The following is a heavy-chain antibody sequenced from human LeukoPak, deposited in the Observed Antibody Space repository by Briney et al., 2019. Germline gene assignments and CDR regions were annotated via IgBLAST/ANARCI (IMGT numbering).Heavy chain of an antibody. Sequence: GGSLRLSCAASGFTFSSYWMSWVRQAPGKGLEWVANIKQDGSEKYYVDSVKGRFTISRDNAKNSLYLQMNSLRAEDTAVYYCARDTLGADYYYYMDVWGKGTTVTVSS. CDR3: ARDTLGADYYYYMDV. J-gene: IGHJ6*03. CDR2: IKQDGSEK. D-gene: IGHD3-16*01. V-gene: IGHV3-7*01. CDR1: GFTFSSYW.